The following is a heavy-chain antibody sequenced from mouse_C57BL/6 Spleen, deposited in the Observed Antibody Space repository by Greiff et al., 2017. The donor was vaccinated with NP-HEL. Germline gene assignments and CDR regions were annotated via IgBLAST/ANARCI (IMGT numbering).Heavy chain of an antibody. V-gene: IGHV1-82*01. CDR1: GYAFSSSW. D-gene: IGHD1-1*01. J-gene: IGHJ4*01. CDR3: ASALITTVVANYAMDY. CDR2: LYPGDGDT. Sequence: VQLQQSGPELVKPGASVKISCKASGYAFSSSWMNWVKQRPGKGLEWIGRLYPGDGDTNYNGKFKGKATLTADKSSSTAYMQLSSLTSEDSAVYFCASALITTVVANYAMDYWGQGASVTVSS.